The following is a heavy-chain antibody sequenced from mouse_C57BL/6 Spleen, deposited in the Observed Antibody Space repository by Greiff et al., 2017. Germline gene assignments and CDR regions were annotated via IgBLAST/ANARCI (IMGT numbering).Heavy chain of an antibody. CDR2: IYPRSGNT. V-gene: IGHV1-81*01. J-gene: IGHJ4*01. D-gene: IGHD2-4*01. CDR3: ARSSNSDYGDYAMDY. CDR1: GYTFTSYG. Sequence: VQLQESGAELARPGASVKLSCKASGYTFTSYGISWVKQRTGQGLEWIGEIYPRSGNTYYNEKFKGKATLTADKSSSTAYMELRSLTSEDSAVYFCARSSNSDYGDYAMDYWGQGTTVTVSS.